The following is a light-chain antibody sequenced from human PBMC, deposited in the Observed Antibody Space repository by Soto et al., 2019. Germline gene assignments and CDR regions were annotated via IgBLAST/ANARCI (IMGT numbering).Light chain of an antibody. CDR3: QQRSNWPPLT. V-gene: IGKV3-11*01. CDR2: DAS. CDR1: QSVSSY. Sequence: EIVLTQSPVTLSLSPGERATLSCRASQSVSSYLAWYQQRPGQAPRLLIYDASNRAPGIPARFSGSGSGTDFTLTISSLEPEDFAVYYCQQRSNWPPLTLGGGTKVEIK. J-gene: IGKJ4*01.